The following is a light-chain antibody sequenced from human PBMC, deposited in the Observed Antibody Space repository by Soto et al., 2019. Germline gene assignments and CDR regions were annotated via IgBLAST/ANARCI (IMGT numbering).Light chain of an antibody. CDR3: QQYNSHSWT. CDR2: AAP. J-gene: IGKJ1*01. V-gene: IGKV1-5*01. CDR1: QGISRW. Sequence: DIQMTQSPSSVSASVGDRITITCRASQGISRWLAWYQQKPGRAPKLLIYAAPSLQSGVPSRFSGSGSGTEFTLTISSLQVDDFATYYCQQYNSHSWTFGQGTKVDI.